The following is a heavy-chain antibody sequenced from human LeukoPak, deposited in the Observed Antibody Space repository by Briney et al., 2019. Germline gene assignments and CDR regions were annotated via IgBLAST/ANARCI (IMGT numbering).Heavy chain of an antibody. Sequence: SETLSLTCAVYGGSFSGYYWSWIRQPPGKGLEWIGEVNHSGSTNYNPSLKSRVTISVDTSKNQFSLKLSSVTAADTAVYYCARGQLIVVVPAAMKDYYGMDVWGQGTTVTVSS. D-gene: IGHD2-2*01. CDR3: ARGQLIVVVPAAMKDYYGMDV. V-gene: IGHV4-34*01. CDR2: VNHSGST. CDR1: GGSFSGYY. J-gene: IGHJ6*02.